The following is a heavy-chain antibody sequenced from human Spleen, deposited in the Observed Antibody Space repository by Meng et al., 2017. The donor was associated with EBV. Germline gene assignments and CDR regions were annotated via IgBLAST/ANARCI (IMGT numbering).Heavy chain of an antibody. CDR1: GGSISSYA. Sequence: QVQLVQFRAEVKTPVSSVRAACKASGGSISSYAVSWVRQAPGQGLEWMAGIFSMFGTTNNTQKFQGRVTVTADRSTNTAYMELSSLRSEDTAVYYCAIGITFFGVVRSWGQGTLVTVSS. CDR3: AIGITFFGVVRS. V-gene: IGHV1-69*06. D-gene: IGHD3-3*01. J-gene: IGHJ4*02. CDR2: IFSMFGTT.